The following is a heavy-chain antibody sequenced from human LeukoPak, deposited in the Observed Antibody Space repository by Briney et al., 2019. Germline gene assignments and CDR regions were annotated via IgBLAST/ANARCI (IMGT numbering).Heavy chain of an antibody. D-gene: IGHD1-14*01. CDR3: ARDPMGTNYYYGMDV. CDR1: GFTFSSSW. Sequence: GGSLTLSWAAAGFTFSSSWMSWVRQAEGKGLEWVATIKQDGSEKYYGDSVKGRLTISRDNAKNSLYLQVNSLRAEDTAVYYCARDPMGTNYYYGMDVWGQGTTVTVSS. J-gene: IGHJ6*02. CDR2: IKQDGSEK. V-gene: IGHV3-7*04.